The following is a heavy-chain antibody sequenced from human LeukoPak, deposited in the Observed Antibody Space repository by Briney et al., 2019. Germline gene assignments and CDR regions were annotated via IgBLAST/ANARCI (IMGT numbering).Heavy chain of an antibody. CDR1: GFTLSNYW. D-gene: IGHD2-15*01. CDR2: ISDHGSIT. J-gene: IGHJ4*02. V-gene: IGHV3-74*01. CDR3: ARDLSGYSDY. Sequence: GGSLRLSCAASGFTLSNYWMHWVRQAPGKGLVWVSRISDHGSITNFADSVKGRFSISRDTAKNTLYLEMDSLRVEDTAVYYCARDLSGYSDYWGQGALVTVSS.